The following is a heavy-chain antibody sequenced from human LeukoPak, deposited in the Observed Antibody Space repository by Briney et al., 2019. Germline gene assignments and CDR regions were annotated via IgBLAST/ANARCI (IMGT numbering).Heavy chain of an antibody. V-gene: IGHV4-59*12. CDR2: IYYSGST. CDR1: GGSISSYY. Sequence: PETLSLTCTVSGGSISSYYWSWIRQPPGKGLEWIGYIYYSGSTNYNPSLKSRVTISVDTSKNQFSLKLSSVTAADTAVYYCARLTPRGSWYRPLYYFDYWGQGTLVTVSS. J-gene: IGHJ4*02. CDR3: ARLTPRGSWYRPLYYFDY. D-gene: IGHD6-13*01.